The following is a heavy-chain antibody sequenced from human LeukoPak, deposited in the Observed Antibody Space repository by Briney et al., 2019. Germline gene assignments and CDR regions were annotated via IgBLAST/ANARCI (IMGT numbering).Heavy chain of an antibody. Sequence: TGGSLRLSCAASGFTFDDYGMSWVRQAPGKGLEWVSYISSSSSTIYYADSVKGRFTISRDNAKNSLYLQMSSLRAEDTAAYYCTRGATDTTRWFDPWGQGTLVTVSS. CDR2: ISSSSSTI. J-gene: IGHJ5*02. D-gene: IGHD1-7*01. CDR3: TRGATDTTRWFDP. V-gene: IGHV3-48*01. CDR1: GFTFDDYG.